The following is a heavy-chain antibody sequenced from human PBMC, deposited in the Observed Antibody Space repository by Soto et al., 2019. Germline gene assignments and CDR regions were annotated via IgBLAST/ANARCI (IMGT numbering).Heavy chain of an antibody. D-gene: IGHD3-3*02. J-gene: IGHJ6*02. Sequence: QVQLVQSGAEVKKPGSSVKVSCKASGGTFSSYAISWVRQAPGQGLEWMGGIIPIFGTANYAQKFQGRVTITADESTSTAYMELSSLRPEDTAVYYCARGPFLEWLYYYYYYGMDVWGQGTTVTVSS. CDR1: GGTFSSYA. V-gene: IGHV1-69*01. CDR2: IIPIFGTA. CDR3: ARGPFLEWLYYYYYYGMDV.